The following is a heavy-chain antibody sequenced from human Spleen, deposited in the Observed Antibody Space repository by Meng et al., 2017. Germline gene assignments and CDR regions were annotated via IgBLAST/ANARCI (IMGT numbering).Heavy chain of an antibody. Sequence: EVQLVESGGGLVKPGGSLRLACAASGFTFSSYSLNWARQSSGKGLEWVASISSSSSYTDSVKGRFTVSRDNAKNSLYLQMNSLRAEDTAVYYCARGRVVVAAAPSDYWGQGTLVTVSS. CDR1: GFTFSSYS. J-gene: IGHJ4*02. V-gene: IGHV3-21*01. D-gene: IGHD2-15*01. CDR2: ISSSSSYT. CDR3: ARGRVVVAAAPSDY.